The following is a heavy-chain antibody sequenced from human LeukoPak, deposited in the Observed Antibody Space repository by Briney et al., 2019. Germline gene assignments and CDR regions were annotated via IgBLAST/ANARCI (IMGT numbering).Heavy chain of an antibody. CDR2: ISYDGSNK. V-gene: IGHV3-30*03. CDR1: GFTFSSYG. Sequence: GGSLRLSCAASGFTFSSYGMSWVRQAPGKGLEWVAVISYDGSNKYYADSVKGRFTISRDNSKNTLYLQMNSLRAEDTAVYYCASSSLYYYDSSGYSAFDYWGQGTLVTVSS. J-gene: IGHJ4*02. CDR3: ASSSLYYYDSSGYSAFDY. D-gene: IGHD3-22*01.